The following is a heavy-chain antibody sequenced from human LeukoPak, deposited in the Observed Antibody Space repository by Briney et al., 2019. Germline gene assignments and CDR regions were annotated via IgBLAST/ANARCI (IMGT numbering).Heavy chain of an antibody. CDR1: GFTFSSYS. CDR2: ISSSSSYI. D-gene: IGHD2-2*02. Sequence: GGSLRLSCAASGFTFSSYSMNWVRQAPGKGLEWVSSISSSSSYIYYADSVKGRFTISRDNARNSLYLQMSSLRAEDTAVYYCASDYCSSTSCYTGNWFDPWGQGTLVTVSS. J-gene: IGHJ5*02. V-gene: IGHV3-21*01. CDR3: ASDYCSSTSCYTGNWFDP.